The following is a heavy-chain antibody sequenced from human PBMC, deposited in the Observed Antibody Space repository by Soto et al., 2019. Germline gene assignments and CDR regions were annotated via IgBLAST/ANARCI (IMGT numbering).Heavy chain of an antibody. Sequence: EVQLLESGGGLVQPGGSLRLSCAASGFIFRNFGMNWVRQAPGKGPEWVSGISGSRGRGYIKYEDSVKGRFTISRDNSRNTLYLQMDSLRGEDTAVYYWAKGLEDTTMTIEDYFDSWGQGTLVTVSS. V-gene: IGHV3-23*01. D-gene: IGHD5-18*01. J-gene: IGHJ4*02. CDR1: GFIFRNFG. CDR2: ISGSRGRGYI. CDR3: AKGLEDTTMTIEDYFDS.